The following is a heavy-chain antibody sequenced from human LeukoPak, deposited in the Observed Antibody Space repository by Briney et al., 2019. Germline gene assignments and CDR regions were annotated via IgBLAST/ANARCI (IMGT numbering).Heavy chain of an antibody. D-gene: IGHD3-16*01. J-gene: IGHJ3*02. CDR1: GFTVSSNY. V-gene: IGHV3-53*01. CDR3: AREIMITGGDACDI. CDR2: IYSGGST. Sequence: GGSLRLSCAASGFTVSSNYMSWVRQAPGKGLEWVSVIYSGGSTYYADSVRGRFTVSRDNAKNSLYLQMNSLRAEDTALYYCAREIMITGGDACDIWGQGTMVAVSS.